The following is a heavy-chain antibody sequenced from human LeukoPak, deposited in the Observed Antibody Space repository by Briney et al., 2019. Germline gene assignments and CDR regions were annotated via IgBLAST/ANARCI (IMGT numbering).Heavy chain of an antibody. D-gene: IGHD3-10*01. CDR3: ARDAERIRATDGFDI. Sequence: GGSLRLSCAASGFTFSSYSMNWVRQAPGKGLEWVSIVYSSGDTYYADSVKGRFTISRDNSKNTLYLQMNSLRAEDTAVYYCARDAERIRATDGFDIWGEGTMVTVSS. CDR1: GFTFSSYS. V-gene: IGHV3-66*01. CDR2: VYSSGDT. J-gene: IGHJ3*02.